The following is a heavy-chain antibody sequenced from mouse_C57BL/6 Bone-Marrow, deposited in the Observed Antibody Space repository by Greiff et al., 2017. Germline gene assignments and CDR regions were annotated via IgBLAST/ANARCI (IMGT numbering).Heavy chain of an antibody. V-gene: IGHV10-1*01. J-gene: IGHJ2*01. Sequence: EVKLVESGGGLVQPKGSLKLSCAASGFSFNTYAMNWFRQAPGKGLEWVARIRSKSNNYATYYADSVKDRFTISRDDSESMLYLQMNNLKTEDTAMYYCVRHPIGGFFDYWGQGTTLTVSS. CDR3: VRHPIGGFFDY. CDR1: GFSFNTYA. CDR2: IRSKSNNYAT. D-gene: IGHD3-1*01.